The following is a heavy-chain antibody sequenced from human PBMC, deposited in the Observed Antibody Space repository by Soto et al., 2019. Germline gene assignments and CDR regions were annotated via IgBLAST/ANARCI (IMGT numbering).Heavy chain of an antibody. V-gene: IGHV3-13*01. CDR3: ARAVTLPGLPWYFDL. CDR1: GFTFSSYD. J-gene: IGHJ2*01. Sequence: EVQLVESGGGLVQPGGSLRLSCAASGFTFSSYDRHWVRQATGKGLEWVSAIGTAGDTYYPGSVKGRFTISRENAKNSLYLQMNSLRAGDTAVYYCARAVTLPGLPWYFDLWGRGTLVTVSS. D-gene: IGHD4-17*01. CDR2: IGTAGDT.